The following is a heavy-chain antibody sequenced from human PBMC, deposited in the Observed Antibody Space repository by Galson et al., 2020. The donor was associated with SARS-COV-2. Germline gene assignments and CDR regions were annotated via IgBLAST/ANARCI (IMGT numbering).Heavy chain of an antibody. V-gene: IGHV3-73*01. CDR1: GFVFSGSA. CDR3: TRFVEGANYFYY. D-gene: IGHD1-1*01. Sequence: GESLKISCAASGFVFSGSALHWVRQASGRGLEWVGRIRSKANNYATAYGASVKDRFTIFRDDSKNTAYVEMHNLKTEDTAVYYCTRFVEGANYFYYWGQGALVTVSS. J-gene: IGHJ4*02. CDR2: IRSKANNYAT.